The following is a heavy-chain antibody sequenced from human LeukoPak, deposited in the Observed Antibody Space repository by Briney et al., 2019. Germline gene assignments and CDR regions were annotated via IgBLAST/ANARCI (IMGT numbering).Heavy chain of an antibody. V-gene: IGHV1-2*02. Sequence: ASVKVPCKASGYTFTGYYMHWVRQAPGQGLEWMGWINPNSGGTNYAQKFQGRVTMTRDTSISTAYMELSRLRSDDTAVYYCARLYSGSSYFDYWGQGTLVTVSS. D-gene: IGHD1-26*01. CDR3: ARLYSGSSYFDY. CDR2: INPNSGGT. CDR1: GYTFTGYY. J-gene: IGHJ4*02.